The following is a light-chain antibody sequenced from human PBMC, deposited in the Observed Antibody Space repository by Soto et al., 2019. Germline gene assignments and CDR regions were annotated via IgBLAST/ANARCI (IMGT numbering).Light chain of an antibody. CDR3: MQSIQVPS. CDR1: RSLLHTNGQTY. J-gene: IGKJ2*01. CDR2: EPS. Sequence: VMTQTPLSLSVTPGQPASISCKSSRSLLHTNGQTYLYWYVHKAGQSPQLLNYEPSMRFSVVPERISGSGSGTDFILKISLVEADDVGIYYCMQSIQVPSFGQGTKLEI. V-gene: IGKV2D-29*02.